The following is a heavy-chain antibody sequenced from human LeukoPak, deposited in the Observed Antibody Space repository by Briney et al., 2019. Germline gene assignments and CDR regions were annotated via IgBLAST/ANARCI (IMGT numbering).Heavy chain of an antibody. CDR3: ASALPGGGAFDI. J-gene: IGHJ3*02. CDR1: GFTFSSYS. V-gene: IGHV3-21*01. CDR2: ISSSSSYI. D-gene: IGHD1-26*01. Sequence: GGSLRLSCAASGFTFSSYSMNWVRQAPGKGLEWVSSISSSSSYIYYADSVKGRFTISIDNAKNSLYLQMNSLRAEDTAVYYCASALPGGGAFDIWGQGTMVTVSS.